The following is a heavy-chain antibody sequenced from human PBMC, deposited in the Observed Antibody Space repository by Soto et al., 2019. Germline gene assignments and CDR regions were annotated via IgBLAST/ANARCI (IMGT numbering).Heavy chain of an antibody. V-gene: IGHV4-59*01. D-gene: IGHD5-18*01. Sequence: KPSETLSLTCTVSGGSISSYYWSWIRQPPGKGLEWIGYIYYSGSTNYNPSLKSRVTISVDTSKNQFSLKLSSVTAADTAVYYCATSEGYSYGYYYYYGMDVWGQGTTVTVSS. CDR3: ATSEGYSYGYYYYYGMDV. J-gene: IGHJ6*02. CDR2: IYYSGST. CDR1: GGSISSYY.